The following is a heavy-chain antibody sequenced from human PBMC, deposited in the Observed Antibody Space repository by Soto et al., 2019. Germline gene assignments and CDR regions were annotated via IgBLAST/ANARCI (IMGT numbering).Heavy chain of an antibody. V-gene: IGHV4-31*03. CDR3: ARGGRSDFWSGYYKGFDY. CDR2: IYYSGST. Sequence: SETLSLTCTVSGGSISSGGYYWSWIRQHPXKGLEWIGYIYYSGSTYYNPSLKSRVTISVDTSKNQFSLKLSSVTAADTAVYYCARGGRSDFWSGYYKGFDYWGQGTLVTVSS. J-gene: IGHJ4*02. CDR1: GGSISSGGYY. D-gene: IGHD3-3*01.